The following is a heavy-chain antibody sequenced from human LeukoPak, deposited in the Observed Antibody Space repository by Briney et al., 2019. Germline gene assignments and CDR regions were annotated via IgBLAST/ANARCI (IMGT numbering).Heavy chain of an antibody. CDR1: GFTFDDYA. CDR3: AKDMVGATHAFDI. J-gene: IGHJ3*02. V-gene: IGHV3-9*01. D-gene: IGHD1-26*01. Sequence: GGSLRLFCAASGFTFDDYAMHWVRQAPGKGLEWVSGISWNSGSIGYADSVKGRFTISRDNAKNSLYLQMNSLRAEDTALYYCAKDMVGATHAFDIWGQGTMVTVSS. CDR2: ISWNSGSI.